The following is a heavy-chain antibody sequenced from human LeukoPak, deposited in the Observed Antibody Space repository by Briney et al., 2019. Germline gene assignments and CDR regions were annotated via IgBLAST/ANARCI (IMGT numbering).Heavy chain of an antibody. V-gene: IGHV1-3*01. CDR1: GYTFTSYA. CDR2: INAGNGNT. Sequence: GASVKVSCKASGYTFTSYAMHWVRQAPGQRLEWMGWINAGNGNTKYSQKFQGRVTITRDTSASTAYMELRSLRSDDTAVYYCARGDQRERPVDYWGQGTLVTVSS. CDR3: ARGDQRERPVDY. J-gene: IGHJ4*02. D-gene: IGHD1-1*01.